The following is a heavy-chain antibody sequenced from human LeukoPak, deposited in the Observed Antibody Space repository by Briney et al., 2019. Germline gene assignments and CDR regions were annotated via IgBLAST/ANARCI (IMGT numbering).Heavy chain of an antibody. V-gene: IGHV1-69*05. D-gene: IGHD6-13*01. Sequence: GASVKVSCKASGGTFSSYAISWVRQAPGQGLEWMGGIIPIFGTANYAQKFQGRVTITRDTSASTAYMELSSLRSEDTAVYYCARDNGGYSSSWYEGNWFDPWGQGTLVTVSS. CDR1: GGTFSSYA. CDR2: IIPIFGTA. J-gene: IGHJ5*02. CDR3: ARDNGGYSSSWYEGNWFDP.